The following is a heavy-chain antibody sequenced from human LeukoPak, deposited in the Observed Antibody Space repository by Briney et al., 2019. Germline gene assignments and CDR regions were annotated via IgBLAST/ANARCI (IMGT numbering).Heavy chain of an antibody. CDR2: IKQDGSEK. V-gene: IGHV3-7*01. J-gene: IGHJ4*02. CDR1: GFTFSTYW. D-gene: IGHD4-17*01. Sequence: GGSLRLSCAASGFTFSTYWMSWVRQAPGKGLEWVANIKQDGSEKYYVDSVKGRFTISRDNAKNSLYLQMNSLRAEDTAVYYCAKGVSTTVTTGFDYWGQGTLVTVSS. CDR3: AKGVSTTVTTGFDY.